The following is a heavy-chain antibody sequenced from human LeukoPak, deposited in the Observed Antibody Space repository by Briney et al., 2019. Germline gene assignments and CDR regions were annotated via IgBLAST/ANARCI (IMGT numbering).Heavy chain of an antibody. CDR1: GFTFSSYG. J-gene: IGHJ5*02. Sequence: GGTLRLSCAASGFTFSSYGMHWVRQAPGKGLEWVAFIRYDGSNKYYADSAKGRFTISRDNSKNTLYLQMNSLRAEDTAVYYCAKAGGSYANNWFDPWGQGTLVTVSS. CDR2: IRYDGSNK. D-gene: IGHD1-26*01. V-gene: IGHV3-30*02. CDR3: AKAGGSYANNWFDP.